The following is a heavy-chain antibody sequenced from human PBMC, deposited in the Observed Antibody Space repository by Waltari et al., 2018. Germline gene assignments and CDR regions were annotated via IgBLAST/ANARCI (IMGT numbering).Heavy chain of an antibody. V-gene: IGHV4-34*01. D-gene: IGHD3-3*01. J-gene: IGHJ5*02. CDR3: ARKAPLRCLEPRPVNWFDP. CDR2: INHSGST. CDR1: GGSFSGYY. Sequence: QVQLQQWGAGLLKPSETLSLTCAVYGGSFSGYYWSWIRQPPGKGLEWIGEINHSGSTTYNPSLKSRVTISVDTSKNQFSLKLSSVTAADTSVYYCARKAPLRCLEPRPVNWFDPWGQGTLVTVSS.